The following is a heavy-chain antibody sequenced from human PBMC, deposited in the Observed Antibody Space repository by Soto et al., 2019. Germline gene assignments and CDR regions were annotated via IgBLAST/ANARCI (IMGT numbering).Heavy chain of an antibody. CDR3: ARKIDYGDYVVWAFDI. J-gene: IGHJ3*02. D-gene: IGHD4-17*01. V-gene: IGHV4-39*01. Sequence: SETLSLTCTVSGGSISSSSYYWGWIRQPPGKGLEWIGSIYYSGSTYYNPSLKSRVTISVDTSKNQFSLKLSSVTAADTAVYYCARKIDYGDYVVWAFDIWGQGTMVTVS. CDR2: IYYSGST. CDR1: GGSISSSSYY.